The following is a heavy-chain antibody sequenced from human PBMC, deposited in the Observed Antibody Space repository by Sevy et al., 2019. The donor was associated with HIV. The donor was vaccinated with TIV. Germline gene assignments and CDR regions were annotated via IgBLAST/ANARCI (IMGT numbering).Heavy chain of an antibody. CDR3: ARGIAAAGMVY. Sequence: ASVKVSCKASGYTFTGYYMHWVRQAPGQGLEWMGWINPNSGGTNHAQKFQGRVTMTRDTSISTAYMELSRLRSDDTAVYYCARGIAAAGMVYWCQGTLVTVSS. V-gene: IGHV1-2*02. J-gene: IGHJ4*02. CDR1: GYTFTGYY. CDR2: INPNSGGT. D-gene: IGHD6-13*01.